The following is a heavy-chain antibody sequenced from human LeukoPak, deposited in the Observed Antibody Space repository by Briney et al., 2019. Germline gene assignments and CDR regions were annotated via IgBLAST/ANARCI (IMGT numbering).Heavy chain of an antibody. CDR1: GFTFSSYG. V-gene: IGHV3-33*01. CDR2: IWYDGSNK. J-gene: IGHJ4*02. D-gene: IGHD5-12*01. Sequence: GGSLRLSCAASGFTFSSYGMHWVRQAPGKGLEWVAVIWYDGSNKYYADSVKGRFTISRDNSKNTLYLQMNSLRAEDTAVYYCARVGGYDLAFFDYWGQGTLVTVSS. CDR3: ARVGGYDLAFFDY.